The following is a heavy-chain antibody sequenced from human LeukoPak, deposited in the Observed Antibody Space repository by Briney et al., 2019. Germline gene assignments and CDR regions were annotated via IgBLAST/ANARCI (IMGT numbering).Heavy chain of an antibody. Sequence: GGSLRLSCAAPGFTFSSYWMSWVRQAPGKGLEWVANIKQDGSEKYYVDSVKGRFTSSRDNAKTSLYLQMNSLRAEDTAVYYCAKGAYYYDSSGQYYFDYWGQGTLVTVSS. V-gene: IGHV3-7*01. CDR3: AKGAYYYDSSGQYYFDY. D-gene: IGHD3-22*01. CDR2: IKQDGSEK. J-gene: IGHJ4*02. CDR1: GFTFSSYW.